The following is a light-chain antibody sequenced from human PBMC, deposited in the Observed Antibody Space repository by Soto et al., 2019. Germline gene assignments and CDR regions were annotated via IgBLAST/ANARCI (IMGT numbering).Light chain of an antibody. J-gene: IGLJ3*02. CDR1: SSDVGTYNY. V-gene: IGLV2-11*01. CDR2: DVT. Sequence: QSALTQPASMSGSPGQSITISCTGTSSDVGTYNYVSWYQQHPGKAPKLVIYDVTKRPSGVPDRFSGSKSGNTASLTISGLQAEDEADYYCCSYAGSSLWVFGGGTKLTVL. CDR3: CSYAGSSLWV.